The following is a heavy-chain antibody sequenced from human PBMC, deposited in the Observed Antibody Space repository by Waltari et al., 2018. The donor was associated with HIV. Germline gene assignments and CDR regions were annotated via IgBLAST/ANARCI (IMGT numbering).Heavy chain of an antibody. CDR3: STYGDSEAFDI. CDR1: GFTFDAYA. CDR2: ISWDGGST. Sequence: EVQLVESGGVVVQPGGSLSLSCEASGFTFDAYAMHWVRQAPGKGLEWVSLISWDGGSTYYEDSVKGRFTISRDNSKNSLYLQMNSLRAEDTALYYCSTYGDSEAFDIWGQGTMVTVSS. D-gene: IGHD4-17*01. V-gene: IGHV3-43D*03. J-gene: IGHJ3*02.